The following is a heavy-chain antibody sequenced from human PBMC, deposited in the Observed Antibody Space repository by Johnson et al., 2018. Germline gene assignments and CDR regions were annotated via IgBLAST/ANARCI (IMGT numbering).Heavy chain of an antibody. D-gene: IGHD2-21*02. V-gene: IGHV3-30*18. CDR3: AKDLSYKDCCGGDCPDAFAI. J-gene: IGHJ3*02. CDR1: GFIFSSHG. CDR2: ISSDGSNK. Sequence: QVQLVQSGGGVVQPGMSLRLSCAASGFIFSSHGVHWVRQAPGKGLEWVAVISSDGSNKYYADSVKGRFTISRDNSKNTLYLQMNSLRGEETAVYYCAKDLSYKDCCGGDCPDAFAIWGQGTMVTVSS.